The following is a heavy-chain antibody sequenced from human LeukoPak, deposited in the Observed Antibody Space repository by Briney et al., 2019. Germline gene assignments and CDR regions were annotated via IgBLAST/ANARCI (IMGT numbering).Heavy chain of an antibody. V-gene: IGHV4-61*02. J-gene: IGHJ6*03. CDR3: ARGIHNTIFGVVPRYYDMDV. CDR1: GGSISSGSYY. D-gene: IGHD3-3*01. CDR2: IYTSGST. Sequence: SQTLSLTCTVSGGSISSGSYYWSWIRQPAGKGLEWIGRIYTSGSTNYNPSLKSRVTISVDTSKNQFSLKLSSVTAADTAVYYCARGIHNTIFGVVPRYYDMDVWGKGTTVTVSS.